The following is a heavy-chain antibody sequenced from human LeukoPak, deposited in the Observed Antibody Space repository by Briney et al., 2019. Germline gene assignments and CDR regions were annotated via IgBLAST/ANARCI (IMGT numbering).Heavy chain of an antibody. CDR3: ATVRYFDWTDLYFDY. Sequence: ASVNVSCKVSGYTLTELSMHWVRQAPGKGLEWMGGFDPEDGETIYAQKFQGRVTMTEDTSTDTAYMELSSLRSEDTAVYYCATVRYFDWTDLYFDYWGQGTLVTVSS. V-gene: IGHV1-24*01. J-gene: IGHJ4*02. CDR2: FDPEDGET. CDR1: GYTLTELS. D-gene: IGHD3-9*01.